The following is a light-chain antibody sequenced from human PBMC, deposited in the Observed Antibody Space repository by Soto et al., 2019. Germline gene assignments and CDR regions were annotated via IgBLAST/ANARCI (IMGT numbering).Light chain of an antibody. J-gene: IGLJ1*01. Sequence: SVLTXPASVSGSPGQTITISCTGTSSDIGGYNAVSWYQHHPGKAPKLIIYEVTHRPAGISDRFSASKSGNTASLTISGLHAEDEADYYCNSFRVNHLYGFGTGTKVTAL. CDR1: SSDIGGYNA. CDR3: NSFRVNHLYG. V-gene: IGLV2-14*01. CDR2: EVT.